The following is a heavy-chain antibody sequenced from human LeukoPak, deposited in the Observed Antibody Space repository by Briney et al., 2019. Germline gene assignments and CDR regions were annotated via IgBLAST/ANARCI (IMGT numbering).Heavy chain of an antibody. CDR1: GFTFSSYA. J-gene: IGHJ6*03. Sequence: GGSLRLSCAASGFTFSSYAMHWVRQAPGKGLEWVAVISYDGSNKYYADSVKGRFTISRDNSKNTLYLQMSSLRAEDTAVYYCARPRGSYYHYMDVWGKGTTVTVSS. CDR2: ISYDGSNK. V-gene: IGHV3-30*04. D-gene: IGHD1-26*01. CDR3: ARPRGSYYHYMDV.